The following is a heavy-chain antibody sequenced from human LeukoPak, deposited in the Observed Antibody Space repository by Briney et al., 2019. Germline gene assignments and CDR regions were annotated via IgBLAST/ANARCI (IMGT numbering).Heavy chain of an antibody. D-gene: IGHD6-19*01. CDR3: ARGEGAVAGVHNNWFDP. CDR1: GFTFSNYW. V-gene: IGHV3-74*01. J-gene: IGHJ5*02. Sequence: GGSLRLSCAASGFTFSNYWMHWARQAPGKGLVWVSRINSDESSTRYADSVKGRFTISRDNAKNTLYLQMNSLRAEDTAVYYCARGEGAVAGVHNNWFDPWGQGTLVTVSS. CDR2: INSDESST.